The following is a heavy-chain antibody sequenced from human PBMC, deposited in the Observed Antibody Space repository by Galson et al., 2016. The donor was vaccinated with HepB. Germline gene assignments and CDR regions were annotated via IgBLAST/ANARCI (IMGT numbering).Heavy chain of an antibody. V-gene: IGHV3-53*04. CDR1: GFTVTRSY. CDR3: ARGLVGSTTAVDS. CDR2: IYTSGAT. D-gene: IGHD2/OR15-2a*01. J-gene: IGHJ4*02. Sequence: SLRLSCAASGFTVTRSYMTWVRQAPGKGLEWVSVIYTSGATYYADSVKGRLIMSRNNAKNTVDLQMSSLRTEDTAVYYCARGLVGSTTAVDSWGQGTLVAVSS.